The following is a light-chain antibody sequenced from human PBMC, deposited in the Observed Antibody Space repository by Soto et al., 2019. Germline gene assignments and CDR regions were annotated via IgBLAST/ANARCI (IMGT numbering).Light chain of an antibody. V-gene: IGKV3-15*01. CDR3: LQYFRWRT. Sequence: EIVMTQSPATLSVSPGERATLSCRASQSLSSSLAWYQQKPGQAPSLLIYDASTRATDIPARFSGSGSGTEFTLTISSLQSEDSAVYYCLQYFRWRTFGQGTKVEIK. CDR2: DAS. J-gene: IGKJ1*01. CDR1: QSLSSS.